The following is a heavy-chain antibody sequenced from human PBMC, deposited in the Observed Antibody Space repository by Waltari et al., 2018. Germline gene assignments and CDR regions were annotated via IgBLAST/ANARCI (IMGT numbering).Heavy chain of an antibody. J-gene: IGHJ4*02. Sequence: QVQLVESGGGVVQPGRSLRLSCAASGFTCSSYGMHWVRQAPGKGLEWVASICDDGRNKYYADSVKGRFTISRDNSKNTLLLQMTSLRAEDTAVYYLARDTTDIVAEVGLNDWGQGTLVTVSS. CDR2: ICDDGRNK. CDR3: ARDTTDIVAEVGLND. CDR1: GFTCSSYG. V-gene: IGHV3-33*01. D-gene: IGHD5-12*01.